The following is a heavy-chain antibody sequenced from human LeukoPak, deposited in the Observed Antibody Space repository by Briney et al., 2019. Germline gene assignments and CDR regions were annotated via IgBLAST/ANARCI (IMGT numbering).Heavy chain of an antibody. Sequence: PSETLSLTCAVYGESFSGYYWSWIRQPPGKGLEWIGEINHSGSTNYNPSLKSRVTISVDTSKNQFSLKLSSVTAADTAVYYCARGLEVSPADSGCDLVPGNTPFDYWGQGTLVTVSS. V-gene: IGHV4-34*01. CDR2: INHSGST. D-gene: IGHD5-12*01. CDR3: ARGLEVSPADSGCDLVPGNTPFDY. CDR1: GESFSGYY. J-gene: IGHJ4*02.